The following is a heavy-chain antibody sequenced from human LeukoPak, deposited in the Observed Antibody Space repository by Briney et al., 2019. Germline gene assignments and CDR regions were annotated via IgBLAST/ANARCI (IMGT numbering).Heavy chain of an antibody. Sequence: GGSLRLSCAASGFIFNDYAMHWVRQAPGKGLEWVSGISRDSGTIVYADSVKGRFTISRDNARNSLYLQMNSLRAGDTAVYYCAKDGGSGSYDAFDIWGRGTLVTVSS. CDR2: ISRDSGTI. CDR1: GFIFNDYA. CDR3: AKDGGSGSYDAFDI. D-gene: IGHD3-10*01. V-gene: IGHV3-9*01. J-gene: IGHJ3*02.